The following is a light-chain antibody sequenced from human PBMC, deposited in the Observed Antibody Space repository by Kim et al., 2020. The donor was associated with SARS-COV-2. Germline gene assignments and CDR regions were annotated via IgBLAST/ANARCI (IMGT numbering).Light chain of an antibody. V-gene: IGKV1-5*03. CDR3: QQYNTLSN. J-gene: IGKJ4*01. CDR2: KAS. Sequence: DIQMTQSPSTLSASVGDRVTITCRASQSISTWLAWYQQKPGKTPNLLIYKASTLQTGVPSRFSGTGSGTQFTLTISSLQPDDSGTYYCQQYNTLSNFGGGTKLEI. CDR1: QSISTW.